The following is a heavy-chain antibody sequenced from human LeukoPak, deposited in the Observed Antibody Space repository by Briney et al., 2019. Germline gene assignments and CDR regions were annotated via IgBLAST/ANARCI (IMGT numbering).Heavy chain of an antibody. D-gene: IGHD2-15*01. CDR2: IYYSGST. Sequence: PSETLSLTCTVSGGSISSYYWSWIRQPPGKGLEWIGYIYYSGSTNYNPSLKSRVTISVDTSKNQFSLKLSSVTAADTAVYYCARVVAVAATLILDYWGQGTLVTVSS. J-gene: IGHJ4*02. V-gene: IGHV4-59*01. CDR1: GGSISSYY. CDR3: ARVVAVAATLILDY.